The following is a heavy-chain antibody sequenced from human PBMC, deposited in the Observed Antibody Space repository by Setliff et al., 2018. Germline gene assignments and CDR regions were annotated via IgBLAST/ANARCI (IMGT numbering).Heavy chain of an antibody. J-gene: IGHJ5*02. V-gene: IGHV4-31*03. CDR3: ARASHSYGSPNWFDP. CDR1: GDFISSGGYT. Sequence: SETLSLTCNVSGDFISSGGYTWNWIRQHPEMGLEWIGYIFYNGNTFYNPSFQSRVTISVDTSKNQFSLKLTSLNAADSAVYYCARASHSYGSPNWFDPWGPGTLVTVSS. CDR2: IFYNGNT. D-gene: IGHD3-22*01.